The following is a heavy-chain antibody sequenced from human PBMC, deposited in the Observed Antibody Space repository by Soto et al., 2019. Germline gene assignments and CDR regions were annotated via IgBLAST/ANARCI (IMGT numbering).Heavy chain of an antibody. CDR3: GRQGATMVTEAYYDH. CDR2: ISYSGRS. J-gene: IGHJ4*02. D-gene: IGHD2-21*02. CDR1: GESISSSSYY. V-gene: IGHV4-39*01. Sequence: WETLSLTCIVSGESISSSSYYWGWIRQPPGKGLEWFGGISYSGRSYYNPSFKSRVTISIDTSKNQFSLKLGSVTATATAVYYCGRQGATMVTEAYYDHWGEGARV.